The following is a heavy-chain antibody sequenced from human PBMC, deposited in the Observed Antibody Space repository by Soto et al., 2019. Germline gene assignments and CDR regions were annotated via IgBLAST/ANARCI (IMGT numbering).Heavy chain of an antibody. CDR3: GVAGSPYYFDY. CDR1: GTSISSYY. V-gene: IGHV4-59*01. J-gene: IGHJ4*02. CDR2: IYYSGTT. Sequence: KPSETLSLTCTVSGTSISSYYWSCIRQPPGKGLEWIGYIYYSGTTSYNPSLKSRVTISVDTSKNQLSLKVSSVTAADTAVYYCGVAGSPYYFDYRGQGTLVTVSS. D-gene: IGHD6-19*01.